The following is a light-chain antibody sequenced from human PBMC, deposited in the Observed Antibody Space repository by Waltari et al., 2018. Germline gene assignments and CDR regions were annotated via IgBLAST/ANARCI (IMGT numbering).Light chain of an antibody. CDR1: QSFSRV. J-gene: IGKJ1*01. V-gene: IGKV3-20*01. CDR3: QHYVRLPVT. Sequence: EIVLTQSPGTLSLSPGERATLPCRASQSFSRVLAWYQQKPGQAPRLLIYGASNRATGIPDRFSGSGSGTDFSLTISRLDPEDFAVYYCQHYVRLPVTFGQGTKVEIK. CDR2: GAS.